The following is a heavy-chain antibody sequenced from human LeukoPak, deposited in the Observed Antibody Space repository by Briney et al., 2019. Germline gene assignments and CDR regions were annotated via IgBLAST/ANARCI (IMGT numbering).Heavy chain of an antibody. D-gene: IGHD3-22*01. CDR3: AKDSSYYDSSGGPPRLDY. CDR2: IRYDGSNK. J-gene: IGHJ4*02. V-gene: IGHV3-30*02. CDR1: GFTFSSYG. Sequence: GGSLRLSCVASGFTFSSYGMHWVRQAPGKGLEWVAFIRYDGSNKYYADSVKGRFTISRDNSKNTLYLQMNSLRAEDTAVYYCAKDSSYYDSSGGPPRLDYWGQGTLVTVSS.